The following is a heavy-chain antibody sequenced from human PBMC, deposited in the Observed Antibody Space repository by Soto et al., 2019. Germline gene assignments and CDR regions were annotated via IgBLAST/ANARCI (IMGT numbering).Heavy chain of an antibody. Sequence: QVQLVQSGAEVKKPGSSVKVSCKASGGTFSSYTISWVRQAPGQGLEWMGRIIPILGIANYAQTFQGSVTITADKSTSTAYMELSSLRSEDTAVYYCARGGEGFDYWGQGTLVTVSS. J-gene: IGHJ4*02. CDR2: IIPILGIA. CDR1: GGTFSSYT. CDR3: ARGGEGFDY. V-gene: IGHV1-69*02. D-gene: IGHD3-16*01.